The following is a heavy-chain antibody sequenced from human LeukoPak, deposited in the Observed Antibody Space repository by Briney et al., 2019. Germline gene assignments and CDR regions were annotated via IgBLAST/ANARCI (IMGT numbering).Heavy chain of an antibody. CDR1: GGTFSSYA. CDR3: ARSPYGDYAGAWEY. CDR2: IIPIFGTA. V-gene: IGHV1-69*13. J-gene: IGHJ4*02. Sequence: SVKVSCKASGGTFSSYAISWVRQAPGQGLEWMGGIIPIFGTANYAQKFQGRVTITAGESTSTAYMELSSLRSEDTAVYYCARSPYGDYAGAWEYWGQGTLVTVSS. D-gene: IGHD4-17*01.